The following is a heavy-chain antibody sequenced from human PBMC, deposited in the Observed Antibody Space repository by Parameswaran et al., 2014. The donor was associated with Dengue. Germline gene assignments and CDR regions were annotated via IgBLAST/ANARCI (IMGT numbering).Heavy chain of an antibody. Sequence: WVRQAPGQGLEWMGWINPNSGGTDYAQKFQGRVTMTRDTSISTAYMELSRLRSDDTAVYYCAGEYSSSPGYYYYGMDVWGQGTTVTVSS. D-gene: IGHD6-6*01. CDR3: AGEYSSSPGYYYYGMDV. V-gene: IGHV1-2*02. J-gene: IGHJ6*02. CDR2: INPNSGGT.